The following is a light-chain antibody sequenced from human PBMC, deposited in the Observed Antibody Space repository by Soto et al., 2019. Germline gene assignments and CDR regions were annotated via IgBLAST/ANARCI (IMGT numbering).Light chain of an antibody. CDR2: GAS. V-gene: IGKV3-20*01. CDR3: QQYGSSGT. Sequence: EIVMAQSPATLSLSPGERAALSCRASQSVSINLAWYQQKPGQAPRLLIYGASNRATGIPDRFSGSGSGTDFTLTISRLEPEDFAVYYCQQYGSSGTFGQGTKVDTK. J-gene: IGKJ1*01. CDR1: QSVSIN.